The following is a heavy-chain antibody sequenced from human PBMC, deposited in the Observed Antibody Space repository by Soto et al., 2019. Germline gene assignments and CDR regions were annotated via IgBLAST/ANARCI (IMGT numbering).Heavy chain of an antibody. CDR3: ASYFGEIDAFAI. V-gene: IGHV1-69*19. Sequence: QVQLVQSGAEVKKPGSSVKVSCKTSGGPFNTHAINWVRQAPGQGLEWVGLVIPTLATADYAQKFHGRVTMTANEVTNKAYMDLSSLRSDATGVFYCASYFGEIDAFAIWGQGPLVTVSS. D-gene: IGHD4-17*01. CDR2: VIPTLATA. J-gene: IGHJ3*02. CDR1: GGPFNTHA.